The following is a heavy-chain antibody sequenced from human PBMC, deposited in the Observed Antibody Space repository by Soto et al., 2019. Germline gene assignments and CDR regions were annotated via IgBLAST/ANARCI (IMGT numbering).Heavy chain of an antibody. CDR3: ARVRITMVRGVIRFWFDP. V-gene: IGHV1-46*01. CDR1: GDTFTSYY. CDR2: INPNGGST. J-gene: IGHJ5*02. Sequence: GASVKVSCKAPGDTFTSYYMHWVRQAPGHGLEWMGVINPNGGSTRFAQKFQGRVTMTTDTSTSTAYMELRSLRSDDTAVYYCARVRITMVRGVIRFWFDPWGQGTLVTVSS. D-gene: IGHD3-10*01.